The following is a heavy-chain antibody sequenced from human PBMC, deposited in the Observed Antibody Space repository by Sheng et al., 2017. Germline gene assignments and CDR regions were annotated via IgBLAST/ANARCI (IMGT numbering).Heavy chain of an antibody. D-gene: IGHD6-19*01. J-gene: IGHJ5*02. V-gene: IGHV3-33*01. CDR1: GFTFSSYG. Sequence: QVQLVESGGGVVQPGRSLRLSCAASGFTFSSYGMHWVRQAPGKGLEWVAVIWYDGSNKYYADSVKGRFTISRDNSKNTLYLQMNSLRAEDTAVYYCARDYSSGLRWFDPWGQGTLVTVSS. CDR3: ARDYSSGLRWFDP. CDR2: IWYDGSNK.